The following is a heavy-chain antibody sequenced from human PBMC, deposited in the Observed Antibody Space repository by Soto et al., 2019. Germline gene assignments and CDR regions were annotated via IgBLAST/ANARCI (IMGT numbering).Heavy chain of an antibody. CDR2: ISGSGGST. D-gene: IGHD3-3*01. V-gene: IGHV3-23*01. Sequence: EVQLLDFGGDLVQPGGSLRLSCAASGFTFSNYAMSWVRQAPGKGLEWVPAISGSGGSTYSADSVKGRFTISRDNSKNTLYLQMDSLRAEDTAVYYCAKGNNLEWFLSPIAYWGQGTLVTVSS. CDR1: GFTFSNYA. CDR3: AKGNNLEWFLSPIAY. J-gene: IGHJ4*02.